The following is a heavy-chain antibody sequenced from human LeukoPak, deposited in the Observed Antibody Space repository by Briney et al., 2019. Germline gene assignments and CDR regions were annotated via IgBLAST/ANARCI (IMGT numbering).Heavy chain of an antibody. V-gene: IGHV3-48*03. Sequence: GGSLRLSCAASGFTFSSYEMNWVRQAPGKGLEWVSYISSSGSTIYYADSVKGRFTISRDNAKNSLYLQMNSLRAEDTSMYYCARNFRHGLDIWGQGTMVTVSS. J-gene: IGHJ3*02. CDR2: ISSSGSTI. CDR1: GFTFSSYE. CDR3: ARNFRHGLDI.